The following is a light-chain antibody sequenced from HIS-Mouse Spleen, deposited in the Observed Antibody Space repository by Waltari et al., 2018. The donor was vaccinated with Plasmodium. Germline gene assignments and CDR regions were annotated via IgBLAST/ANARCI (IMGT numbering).Light chain of an antibody. CDR2: DVS. CDR3: CSYAGSYTFV. Sequence: QSALTQPRPVSGSPGQSVTISCTGTSSDVGGYNYVSWYQQHPGKAPKLMIYDVSKRTAAVPDRFSGSKSGNTASLTISGLQAEDEADYYCCSYAGSYTFVFGTGTKVTVL. V-gene: IGLV2-11*01. J-gene: IGLJ1*01. CDR1: SSDVGGYNY.